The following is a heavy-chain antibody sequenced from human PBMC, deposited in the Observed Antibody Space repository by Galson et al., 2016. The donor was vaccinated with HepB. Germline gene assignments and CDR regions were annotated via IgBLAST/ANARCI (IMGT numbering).Heavy chain of an antibody. CDR3: ARRRGSGSHDY. Sequence: SLRLSCAASGFTFSSYWMSWVRQAPGKRLECVANIKQDGSEQYYVDSVKGRFTISRDNGKKSLYLQMNSLRAEDTAVYYCARRRGSGSHDYWGQGTLVTVSS. J-gene: IGHJ4*02. D-gene: IGHD3-10*01. CDR2: IKQDGSEQ. V-gene: IGHV3-7*05. CDR1: GFTFSSYW.